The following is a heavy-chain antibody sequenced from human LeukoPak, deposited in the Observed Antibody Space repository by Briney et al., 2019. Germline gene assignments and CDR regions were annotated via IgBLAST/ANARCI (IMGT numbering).Heavy chain of an antibody. Sequence: PGGSLRLSCAASGFTFSSYSMNWVRQAPGKGLEWVSYISSSSSTIYYADSVKGRFTISRDNAKNSLYLQMNSLRAEDTAVYYCARDSPIVVVPAAMESWGQGTLVTVSS. J-gene: IGHJ4*02. CDR2: ISSSSSTI. D-gene: IGHD2-2*01. CDR3: ARDSPIVVVPAAMES. V-gene: IGHV3-48*04. CDR1: GFTFSSYS.